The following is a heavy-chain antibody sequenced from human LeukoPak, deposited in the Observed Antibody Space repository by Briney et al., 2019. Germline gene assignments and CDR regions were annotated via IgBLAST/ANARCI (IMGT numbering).Heavy chain of an antibody. CDR3: AKDGYYDSSGYYYGAYFDY. V-gene: IGHV3-23*01. J-gene: IGHJ4*02. Sequence: GGSLRLSCAASGFTFSSYAMSCVRQAPGKGLEWASAISGSGGSTYYADSVKGRFTISRDNSKNTLYLQMNSLRAEDTAVYYCAKDGYYDSSGYYYGAYFDYWGQGTLVTVSS. CDR2: ISGSGGST. CDR1: GFTFSSYA. D-gene: IGHD3-22*01.